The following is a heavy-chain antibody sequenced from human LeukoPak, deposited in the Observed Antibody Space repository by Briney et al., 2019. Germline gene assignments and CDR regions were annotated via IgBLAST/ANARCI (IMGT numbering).Heavy chain of an antibody. CDR1: GYTFHSYW. CDR3: ARIYDFWSGYPANFDY. Sequence: KSGESLKISCKGSGYTFHSYWIAWVRQMPGKGLEWMGIIYPGDSDTRYSPSFQGQVTISADKSISTAYLQWSSLKASDTAMYYCARIYDFWSGYPANFDYWGQGTLVTVSS. J-gene: IGHJ4*02. CDR2: IYPGDSDT. V-gene: IGHV5-51*01. D-gene: IGHD3-3*01.